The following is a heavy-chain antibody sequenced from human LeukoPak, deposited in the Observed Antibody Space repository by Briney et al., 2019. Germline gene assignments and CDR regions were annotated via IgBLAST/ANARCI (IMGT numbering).Heavy chain of an antibody. D-gene: IGHD6-13*01. V-gene: IGHV3-7*05. Sequence: PGGSLRLSCAASGFTFSTYWMSWVRQAPGRGLEWVANIKEDGSEEVYVDSVRGRFTISRDNAKNSLFLQIHNLRAEDAGVYYCARDPYSMTWSYGMVVWGQGTTVTVSS. CDR3: ARDPYSMTWSYGMVV. J-gene: IGHJ6*02. CDR2: IKEDGSEE. CDR1: GFTFSTYW.